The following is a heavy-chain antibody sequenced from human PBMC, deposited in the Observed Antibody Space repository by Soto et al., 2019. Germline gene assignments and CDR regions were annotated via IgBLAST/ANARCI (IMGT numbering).Heavy chain of an antibody. V-gene: IGHV1-2*04. CDR3: ARGRGKLRYFDWLETYYYGMDV. CDR1: GYIFTGYY. D-gene: IGHD3-9*01. CDR2: INPNSGGT. Sequence: ASVKVSCKASGYIFTGYYMHWVRQAPGQGLEWMGWINPNSGGTNYAQKFQGWVTMTRDTSISTAYMELSRLRSDDTAVYYCARGRGKLRYFDWLETYYYGMDVWGQGTTVTVSS. J-gene: IGHJ6*02.